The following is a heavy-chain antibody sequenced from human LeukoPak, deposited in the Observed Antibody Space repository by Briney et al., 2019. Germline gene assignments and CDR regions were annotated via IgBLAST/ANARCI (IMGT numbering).Heavy chain of an antibody. D-gene: IGHD6-19*01. V-gene: IGHV3-23*01. CDR3: ARDPRSSGWYYFDY. J-gene: IGHJ4*02. Sequence: GGSLRLSCAASGFTFSSYAMSWVRQAPGKGLEWVSAISGSGGSTYYADSVKGRFTISRDNSKNTLYLQMNSLRAEDTAVYYCARDPRSSGWYYFDYWGQGTLVTVSS. CDR1: GFTFSSYA. CDR2: ISGSGGST.